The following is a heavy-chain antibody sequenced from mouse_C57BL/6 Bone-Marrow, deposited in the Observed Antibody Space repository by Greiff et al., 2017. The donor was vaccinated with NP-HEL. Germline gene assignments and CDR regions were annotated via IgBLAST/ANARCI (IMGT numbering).Heavy chain of an antibody. CDR2: IDPENGDT. D-gene: IGHD4-1*01. CDR3: TELAYFDY. Sequence: VQLQQSGAELVRPGASVKLSCTASGFNITDDYMHWVKQRPEQGLEWIGWIDPENGDTEYASKFQGKATITADTSSNTAYLQLSSLTSEDTAVYYCTELAYFDYWGQGTTLTVSS. J-gene: IGHJ2*01. V-gene: IGHV14-4*01. CDR1: GFNITDDY.